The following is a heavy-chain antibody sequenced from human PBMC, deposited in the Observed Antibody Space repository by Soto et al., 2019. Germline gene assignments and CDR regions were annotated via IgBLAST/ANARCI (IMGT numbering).Heavy chain of an antibody. D-gene: IGHD3-3*01. Sequence: PSETLSHTCTVSAGSLSSYYWSWIRQPPGKGLEWIGYIYYSGSTNYNPSLKSRVTISVDTSKNQFSLKLSSVTAADTAVYYCARGITIFGVGYYGMDVWGQGTTVTVSS. CDR3: ARGITIFGVGYYGMDV. J-gene: IGHJ6*02. CDR2: IYYSGST. CDR1: AGSLSSYY. V-gene: IGHV4-59*01.